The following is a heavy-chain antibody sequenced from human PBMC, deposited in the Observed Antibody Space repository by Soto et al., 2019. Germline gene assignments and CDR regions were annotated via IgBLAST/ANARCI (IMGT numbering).Heavy chain of an antibody. CDR2: IYYSGST. J-gene: IGHJ4*02. CDR3: ARASPSLSIAAAIDY. Sequence: SETLSLTCTVSGGSISGYYWSWIRQPPGKGLEWIGYIYYSGSTNYNPSLKSRVTISVDTSKNQFSLKLSSVTAADTAVYYCARASPSLSIAAAIDYWGQGTLVTVSS. V-gene: IGHV4-59*01. D-gene: IGHD6-13*01. CDR1: GGSISGYY.